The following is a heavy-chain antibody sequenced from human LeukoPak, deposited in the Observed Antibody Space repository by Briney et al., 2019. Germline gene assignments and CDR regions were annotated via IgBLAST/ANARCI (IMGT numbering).Heavy chain of an antibody. D-gene: IGHD1-26*01. J-gene: IGHJ4*02. CDR2: ISSSSSYI. CDR3: ARDHVGATYDY. V-gene: IGHV3-21*01. Sequence: GGSLRLSCAASGFTFNNYAMHWVRQAPGKGLEWVSSISSSSSYIYYADSVKGRFTISRDNAKNSLYLQMNSLRAEDTAVYYCARDHVGATYDYWGQGTLVTVSS. CDR1: GFTFNNYA.